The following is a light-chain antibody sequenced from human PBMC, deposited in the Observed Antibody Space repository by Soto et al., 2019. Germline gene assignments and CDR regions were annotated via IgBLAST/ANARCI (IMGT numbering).Light chain of an antibody. CDR3: SSYTSSRTYV. Sequence: QSALTQPASVSGSPGQSITISCTGTNSDDGTYNYVSWYRQHPGKAPKLMIFEVNNRPSGVSNRFSGSKSGNTASLTISGLQTGDEADYYCSSYTSSRTYVFGTGTKVTVL. CDR2: EVN. V-gene: IGLV2-14*01. J-gene: IGLJ1*01. CDR1: NSDDGTYNY.